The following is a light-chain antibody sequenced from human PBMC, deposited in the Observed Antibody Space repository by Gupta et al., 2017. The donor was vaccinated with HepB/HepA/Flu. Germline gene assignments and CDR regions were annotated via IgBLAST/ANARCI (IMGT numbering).Light chain of an antibody. V-gene: IGKV3-20*01. J-gene: IGKJ4*01. CDR3: QQYVSSPLT. Sequence: EIVLTQSPGSLSLSAGERATLSCRASQSVPSTYLAWYQQKPGQAPSLLIYGASTRATGIPDRFSGSGSETDFTLTISRLEPEDFAVYYCQQYVSSPLTFGGGTRWRS. CDR2: GAS. CDR1: QSVPSTY.